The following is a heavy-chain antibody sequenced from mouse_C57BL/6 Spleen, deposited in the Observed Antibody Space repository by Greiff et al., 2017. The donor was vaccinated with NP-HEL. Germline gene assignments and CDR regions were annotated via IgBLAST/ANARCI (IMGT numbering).Heavy chain of an antibody. Sequence: QVTLKVSGPGILQPSQTLSLSCSFSGFSLSTFGMGVGWIRQPSGQGLEWLAHIWWDDDKSYNPALKSRLTISKDTSKNQVFLKIANVDTADTATYYCARIGGIEYYGNYSRNLDVWGTGTTVTVSS. J-gene: IGHJ1*03. CDR3: ARIGGIEYYGNYSRNLDV. CDR1: GFSLSTFGMG. V-gene: IGHV8-8*01. D-gene: IGHD2-1*01. CDR2: IWWDDDK.